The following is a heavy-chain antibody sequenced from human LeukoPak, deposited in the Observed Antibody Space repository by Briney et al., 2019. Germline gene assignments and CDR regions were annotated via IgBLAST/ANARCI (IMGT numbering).Heavy chain of an antibody. Sequence: SETLSLTCTVSGGSISSGGYYWSWIRQHPGKGLEWIGYIYYSGSTYYNPSLKSRVTISVDTSKNHFSLKLSSVTAADTAVYYCARAYYGSGSYYFDYWGQGTLVTVSS. CDR1: GGSISSGGYY. V-gene: IGHV4-31*03. J-gene: IGHJ4*02. CDR3: ARAYYGSGSYYFDY. CDR2: IYYSGST. D-gene: IGHD3-10*01.